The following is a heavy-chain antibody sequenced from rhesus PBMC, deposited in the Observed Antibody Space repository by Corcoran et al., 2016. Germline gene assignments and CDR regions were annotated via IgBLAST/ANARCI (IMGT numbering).Heavy chain of an antibody. D-gene: IGHD4-29*01. CDR3: ARGGTTVAAQIDY. V-gene: IGHV2S1*01. CDR1: GFSLSPTGMG. CDR2: IYWDDDK. Sequence: QVTLKESGPALVNPTQTLTLPCTFSGFSLSPTGMGVGWFRHPPRKALEWISSIYWDDDKYYSTSLKSRLTNSKDTSKNQVVLTMTNMDPVDTATYYCARGGTTVAAQIDYWGQGVRVTVSS. J-gene: IGHJ4*01.